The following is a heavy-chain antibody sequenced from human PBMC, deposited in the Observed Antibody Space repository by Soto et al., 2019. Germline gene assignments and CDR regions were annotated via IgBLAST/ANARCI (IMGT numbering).Heavy chain of an antibody. Sequence: EVQLLESGGGLVQPAGSLRLSCAASGFTFSSYAMSWVRQATGTGVEWCSAISGSGGSTYYADSVKGRFTISRDNSKTSLYLQMNSLRAADPAVYYCAPQSHWDAFDLWGQGTMVTVSS. D-gene: IGHD1-1*01. CDR3: APQSHWDAFDL. V-gene: IGHV3-23*01. CDR2: ISGSGGST. CDR1: GFTFSSYA. J-gene: IGHJ3*01.